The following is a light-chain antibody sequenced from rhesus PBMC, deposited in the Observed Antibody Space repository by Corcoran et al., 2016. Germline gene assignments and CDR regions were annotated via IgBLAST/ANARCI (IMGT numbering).Light chain of an antibody. Sequence: DIQMTQSPSSLSASVGDRVTITCRASENVNNYLNWYQQKPGKAPKLLIYKASTLQSGVPSRFSGSGSETDYTFTISSLQPEDVATYYCQHGYGTPLTFGGGTKVEIK. CDR1: ENVNNY. V-gene: IGKV1-74*01. CDR3: QHGYGTPLT. CDR2: KAS. J-gene: IGKJ4*01.